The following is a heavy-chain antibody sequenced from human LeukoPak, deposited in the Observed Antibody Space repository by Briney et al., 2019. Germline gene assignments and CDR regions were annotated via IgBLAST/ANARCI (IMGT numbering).Heavy chain of an antibody. CDR3: TRGTGGQRYYYYYMDV. J-gene: IGHJ6*03. V-gene: IGHV3-73*01. CDR2: IRSKANSYAT. CDR1: GFTFSGSA. D-gene: IGHD1-14*01. Sequence: GGSLRLSCAASGFTFSGSAMHWVRQASGKGLEWVGRIRSKANSYATAYAASVKGRFTISRDDSKNTAYLQMNSLKTEDTAVYYCTRGTGGQRYYYYYMDVWGKGTTVTVSS.